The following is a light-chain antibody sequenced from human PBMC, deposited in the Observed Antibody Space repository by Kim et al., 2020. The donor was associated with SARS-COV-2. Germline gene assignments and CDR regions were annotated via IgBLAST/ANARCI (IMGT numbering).Light chain of an antibody. V-gene: IGLV3-1*01. J-gene: IGLJ2*01. CDR2: QDS. CDR3: QAWDSSYVV. CDR1: KLGDKY. Sequence: VSPGQTASITCSGDKLGDKYACWYQQKPGQSPVLVIYQDSKRPSRIPERFSGSNSGNTATLTISGTQAMDEADYYCQAWDSSYVVFGGGTQLTVL.